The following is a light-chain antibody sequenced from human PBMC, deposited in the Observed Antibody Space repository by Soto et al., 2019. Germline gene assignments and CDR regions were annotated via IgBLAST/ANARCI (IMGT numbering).Light chain of an antibody. CDR1: QSLLYSNGYNY. CDR2: WGS. J-gene: IGKJ2*01. CDR3: METLQVPHT. V-gene: IGKV2-28*01. Sequence: DLVMTQSPLSLPVTPGEPASISCRSSQSLLYSNGYNYLDWYLQKPGQSPQLLIYWGSNRASGGPDRFSGSGSGTDFTLKISRVEAEDVGVYYCMETLQVPHTFGQGTKMEIK.